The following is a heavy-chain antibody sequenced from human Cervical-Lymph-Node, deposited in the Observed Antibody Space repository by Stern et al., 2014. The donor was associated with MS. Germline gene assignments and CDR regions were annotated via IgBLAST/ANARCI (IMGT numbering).Heavy chain of an antibody. CDR3: ASGYRIFDY. D-gene: IGHD5-18*01. J-gene: IGHJ4*02. Sequence: VHLVESGPGLVRPSQTLSLTCTVSGGSISSGSDYWSWIRQPVGKGLEWIGRIHPSGSAFYTPSLKSRVTISTDTSMNQFSLELNSATAADTAIYYCASGYRIFDYWGQGILVTGAS. CDR2: IHPSGSA. V-gene: IGHV4-61*02. CDR1: GGSISSGSDY.